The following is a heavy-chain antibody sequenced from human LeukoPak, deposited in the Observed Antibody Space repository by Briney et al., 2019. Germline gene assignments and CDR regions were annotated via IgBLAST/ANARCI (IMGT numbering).Heavy chain of an antibody. CDR1: GFTVSSNY. J-gene: IGHJ4*02. D-gene: IGHD6-13*01. V-gene: IGHV3-66*01. CDR3: ARGGSSWPFDY. CDR2: VYSGGST. Sequence: GGSLRLSCAASGFTVSSNYMSWVRQAPGKGLEWVSVVYSGGSTYYADSVKGRFTISRDNSKNTLYVQMNSLRAEDTAVYYCARGGSSWPFDYWGQGTLVTVSS.